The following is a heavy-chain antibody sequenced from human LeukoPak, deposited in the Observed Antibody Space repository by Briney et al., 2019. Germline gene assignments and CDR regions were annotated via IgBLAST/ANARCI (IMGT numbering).Heavy chain of an antibody. CDR2: IKQDGSER. Sequence: PGGSLRLSCAASGFTFTRYWMSWVRQAPGKGLEWVANIKQDGSERHYVDSVKGRFTIYRDNAGNSVYLQMNSLSDDDTAVYYCARDGDYIMPPFDYWGQGILVTASS. CDR1: GFTFTRYW. CDR3: ARDGDYIMPPFDY. D-gene: IGHD4-17*01. V-gene: IGHV3-7*01. J-gene: IGHJ4*02.